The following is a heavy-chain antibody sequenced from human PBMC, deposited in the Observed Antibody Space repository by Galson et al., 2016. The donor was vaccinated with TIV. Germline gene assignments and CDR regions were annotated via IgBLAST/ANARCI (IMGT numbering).Heavy chain of an antibody. J-gene: IGHJ1*01. CDR2: IYTDGTTT. CDR1: GISVNNDW. CDR3: VRDRLGWH. V-gene: IGHV3-74*01. D-gene: IGHD3-16*01. Sequence: SLRLSCAASGISVNNDWMHWVRRSPEKGLVWVARIYTDGTTTYYADSVKCRFSISRANAKNTVYLQMNNLIADDTAVYYCVRDRLGWHWGQGTLVTVSS.